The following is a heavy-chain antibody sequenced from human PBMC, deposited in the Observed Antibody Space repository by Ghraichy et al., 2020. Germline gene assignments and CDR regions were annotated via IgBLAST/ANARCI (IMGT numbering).Heavy chain of an antibody. D-gene: IGHD3-22*01. CDR2: ISAYNGNT. CDR3: ASTWGYYDSSGYYYFDY. V-gene: IGHV1-18*01. CDR1: GYTFTSYG. Sequence: ASVKVSCKASGYTFTSYGISWVRQAPGQGLEWMGWISAYNGNTNYAQKLQGRVTMTTATSTSTAYMELRSLRSDDTAVYYCASTWGYYDSSGYYYFDYWGQGTLVTVSS. J-gene: IGHJ4*02.